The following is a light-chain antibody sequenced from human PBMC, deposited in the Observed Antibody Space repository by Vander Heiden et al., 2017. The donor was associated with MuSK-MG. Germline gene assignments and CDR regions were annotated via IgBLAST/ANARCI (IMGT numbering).Light chain of an antibody. V-gene: IGKV1-39*01. CDR3: QQSDSTSFT. CDR2: AAS. J-gene: IGKJ3*01. Sequence: DIQMTHSPSSLSASVGDRVTITCRASQSISSYLNWYQQKPGKAPKLLIYAASSLQSGVPSRFSGSGSGTDFTLTISRLQPEDFATYYCQQSDSTSFTFGHGTKVDIK. CDR1: QSISSY.